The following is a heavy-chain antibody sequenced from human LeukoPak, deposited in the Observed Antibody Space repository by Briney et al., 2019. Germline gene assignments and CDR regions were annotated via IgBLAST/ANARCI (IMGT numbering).Heavy chain of an antibody. J-gene: IGHJ4*02. Sequence: SETLSLTCTVSGGSISSYYWSWIRQPPGKGLEWIGSIYHSGSTYYNPSLKSRVTISVDTSKNQFSLKLSSVTAADTAVYYCARGGDYGSGSYYLGGDYWGQGTLVTVSS. V-gene: IGHV4-59*08. CDR3: ARGGDYGSGSYYLGGDY. D-gene: IGHD3-10*01. CDR2: IYHSGST. CDR1: GGSISSYY.